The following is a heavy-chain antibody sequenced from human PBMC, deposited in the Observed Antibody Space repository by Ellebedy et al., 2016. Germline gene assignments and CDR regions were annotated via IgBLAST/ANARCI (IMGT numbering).Heavy chain of an antibody. CDR3: AADPEYSSSSWFDY. CDR1: GFNFTNSA. Sequence: ASVKVSCKASGFNFTNSAMQWVRQARGQPLEWIGWLVLGSGNTNCAPKFQERVTITRDVSTSIVYMELSRLTSEDTGVYYCAADPEYSSSSWFDYWGQGTLVTVSS. J-gene: IGHJ4*02. CDR2: LVLGSGNT. V-gene: IGHV1-58*02. D-gene: IGHD6-6*01.